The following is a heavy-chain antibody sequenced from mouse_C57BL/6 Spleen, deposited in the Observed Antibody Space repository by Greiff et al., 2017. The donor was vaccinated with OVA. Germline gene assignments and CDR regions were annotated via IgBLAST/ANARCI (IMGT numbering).Heavy chain of an antibody. CDR2: IWSGGST. CDR3: ARRPTVVEEYAMDY. CDR1: GFSLTSYG. V-gene: IGHV2-2*01. Sequence: QVQLKESGPGLVQPSQSLSITCTVSGFSLTSYGVHWVRQSPGKGLEWLGVIWSGGSTDYNAAFISRLSISKDNSKSQVFFKMNSLQADDTAIYYCARRPTVVEEYAMDYWGQGTSVTVSS. J-gene: IGHJ4*01. D-gene: IGHD1-1*01.